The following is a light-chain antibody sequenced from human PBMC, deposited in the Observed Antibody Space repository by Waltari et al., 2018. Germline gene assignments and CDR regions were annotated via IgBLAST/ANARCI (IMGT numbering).Light chain of an antibody. CDR3: QSADRSGTNWV. V-gene: IGLV3-25*03. Sequence: SFELTQPPSVSVSPGQTARITCSGDALANQYVYWYQQKPGQGPVLGIYKVSAGPSGIPERVSGSSSGKTVTLTISGVQAEDEADYYCQSADRSGTNWVFGGGTKMTVL. J-gene: IGLJ3*02. CDR2: KVS. CDR1: ALANQY.